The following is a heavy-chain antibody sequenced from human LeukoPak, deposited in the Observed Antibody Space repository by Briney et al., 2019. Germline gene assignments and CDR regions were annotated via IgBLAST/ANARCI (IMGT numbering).Heavy chain of an antibody. D-gene: IGHD5-24*01. CDR1: GFTVSSNY. CDR2: INVHNGRA. J-gene: IGHJ6*02. CDR3: AKKGESLDYYAMDV. V-gene: IGHV3-53*01. Sequence: GGSLRLSCAASGFTVSSNYMSWVRQAPGKGLEWVASINVHNGRAYYVESVKGRFTISRDDFENTVFLHMNSLRAEDTAIYYCAKKGESLDYYAMDVWGQGTTVTVSS.